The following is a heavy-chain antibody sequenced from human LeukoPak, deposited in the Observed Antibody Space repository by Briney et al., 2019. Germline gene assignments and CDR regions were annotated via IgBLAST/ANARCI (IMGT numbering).Heavy chain of an antibody. V-gene: IGHV3-23*01. J-gene: IGHJ4*02. CDR1: GFTFSNYA. CDR3: ARAPGSLVSVAARPYYFDF. D-gene: IGHD6-6*01. CDR2: ISTGGSGGAT. Sequence: PGGSLRLSCAASGFTFSNYAMSWVRQAPGKGLEWVSIISTGGSGGATYYADSVKGRFTISRDSPKNTLYLQMNSIRAEDTAVYYCARAPGSLVSVAARPYYFDFWGQGTLVTVSS.